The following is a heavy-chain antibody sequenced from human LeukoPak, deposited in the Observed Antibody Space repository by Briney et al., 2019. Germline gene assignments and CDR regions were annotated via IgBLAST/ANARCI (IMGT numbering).Heavy chain of an antibody. V-gene: IGHV3-7*01. CDR1: GFTFSSYW. J-gene: IGHJ4*02. Sequence: GGSLRLSCAASGFTFSSYWMSWVRQAPGKGLEWVANIKQDGSEKYYVDSVKGRFTISRDNAKNSLYLQMNSLRAEDTAVYYCARGGSSSWIELDYWGQGTLVTVSS. CDR3: ARGGSSSWIELDY. D-gene: IGHD6-13*01. CDR2: IKQDGSEK.